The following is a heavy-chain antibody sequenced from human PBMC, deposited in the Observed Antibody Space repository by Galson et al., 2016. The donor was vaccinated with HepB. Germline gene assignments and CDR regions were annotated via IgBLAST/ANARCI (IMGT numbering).Heavy chain of an antibody. CDR1: GFTVFNNY. CDR3: ARSQISGVVHGPY. D-gene: IGHD3-3*01. CDR2: IYSGGST. J-gene: IGHJ4*02. Sequence: SLRLSCAASGFTVFNNYMTWVRQAPGKGLEWVSLIYSGGSTHYADSVKGRFTISRDSSKNTLYLQMNNLRAEDTAVYYCARSQISGVVHGPYWGQGTLVTVAS. V-gene: IGHV3-66*01.